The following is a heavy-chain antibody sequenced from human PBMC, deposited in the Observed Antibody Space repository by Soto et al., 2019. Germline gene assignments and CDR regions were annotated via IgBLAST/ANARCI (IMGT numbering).Heavy chain of an antibody. Sequence: LRLSCAASGFTFSNAWMSWVRQAPGKGLEWVGRIKSKTDGGTTDYAAPVKGRFTISRDDSKNTLYLQMNSLKTEDTAVYYCTTLLYDYVWGSYRLDYYYGMDVWGQGTTVTSP. V-gene: IGHV3-15*01. J-gene: IGHJ6*02. CDR3: TTLLYDYVWGSYRLDYYYGMDV. D-gene: IGHD3-16*02. CDR2: IKSKTDGGTT. CDR1: GFTFSNAW.